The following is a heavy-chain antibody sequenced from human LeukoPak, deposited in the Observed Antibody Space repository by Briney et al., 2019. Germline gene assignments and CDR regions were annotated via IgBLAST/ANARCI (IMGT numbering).Heavy chain of an antibody. V-gene: IGHV1-18*04. D-gene: IGHD3-10*01. CDR1: GYTFTSYG. CDR2: ISAYNGNT. J-gene: IGHJ6*04. Sequence: ASVKVSCKASGYTFTSYGISWVRQAPGQGLEWMGWISAYNGNTNYAQKLQGRVTMTTDTSTGTAYMELRSLRSDDTAVYYCARNYYGSGNLYGMDVWGKGTTVTVSS. CDR3: ARNYYGSGNLYGMDV.